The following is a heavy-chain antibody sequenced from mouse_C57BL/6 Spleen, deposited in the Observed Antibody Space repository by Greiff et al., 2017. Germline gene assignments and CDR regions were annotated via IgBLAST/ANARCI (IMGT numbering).Heavy chain of an antibody. D-gene: IGHD1-1*01. CDR1: GYTFTSYW. J-gene: IGHJ4*01. CDR2: IDPSDSYT. V-gene: IGHV1-69*01. CDR3: ATYYGSPYYAMDY. Sequence: QVQLKQPGAELVLPGASVKLSCKASGYTFTSYWMHWVKQRPGQGLEWIGEIDPSDSYTNSYQKFKVKSTLTVDKSSSTAYMQLSSLTSEDSAVYYCATYYGSPYYAMDYWGQGTSVTVSS.